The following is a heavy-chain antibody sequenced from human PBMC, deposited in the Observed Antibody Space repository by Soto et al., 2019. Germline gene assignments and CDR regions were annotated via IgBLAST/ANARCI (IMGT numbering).Heavy chain of an antibody. CDR1: GGTFSSYA. J-gene: IGHJ3*02. V-gene: IGHV1-69*13. D-gene: IGHD3-22*01. CDR3: ARSYYYDSSGYYRTGDAFDI. Sequence: GASVKVSCKASGGTFSSYAISWVRQAPGQGLERMGGIIPIFGTANYAQKFQGRVTITADESTSTAYMELSSLRSEDTAVYYCARSYYYDSSGYYRTGDAFDIWGQGTMVTVSS. CDR2: IIPIFGTA.